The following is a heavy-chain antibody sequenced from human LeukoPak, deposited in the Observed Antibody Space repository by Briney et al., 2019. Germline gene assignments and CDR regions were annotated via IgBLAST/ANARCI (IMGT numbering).Heavy chain of an antibody. CDR3: AREGLAERDAFDI. V-gene: IGHV3-74*01. Sequence: GGSLRLSCAAPGFTFSSYWMHWVRQAPGKGLVWVSRINSDGSSTSYADSVKGRFTISRDNAKNTLYLQMNSLRAEDTAVYYCAREGLAERDAFDIWGQGTMVTVSS. D-gene: IGHD2-15*01. CDR2: INSDGSST. J-gene: IGHJ3*02. CDR1: GFTFSSYW.